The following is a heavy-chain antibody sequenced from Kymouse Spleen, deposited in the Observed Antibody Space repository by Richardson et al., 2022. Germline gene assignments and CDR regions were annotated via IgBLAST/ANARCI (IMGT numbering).Heavy chain of an antibody. CDR3: ARAPITMVRGVDYYGMDV. D-gene: IGHD3-10*01. Sequence: EVQLVESGGGLVKPGGSLRLSCAASGFTFSSYSMNWVRQAPGKGLEWVSSISSSSSYIYYADSVKGRFTISRDNAKNSLYLQMNSLRAEDTAVYYCARAPITMVRGVDYYGMDVWGQGTTVTVSS. J-gene: IGHJ6*02. CDR2: ISSSSSYI. V-gene: IGHV3-21*03. CDR1: GFTFSSYS.